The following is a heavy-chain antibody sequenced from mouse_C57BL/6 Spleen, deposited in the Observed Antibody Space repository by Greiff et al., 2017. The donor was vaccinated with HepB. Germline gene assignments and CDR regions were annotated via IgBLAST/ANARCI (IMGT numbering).Heavy chain of an antibody. CDR1: GYTFTSYW. J-gene: IGHJ2*01. CDR2: IHPNSGST. D-gene: IGHD1-1*01. V-gene: IGHV1-64*01. Sequence: QVQLQQSGAELVKPGASVKLSCKASGYTFTSYWMHWVKQRPGQGLEWIGMIHPNSGSTNYNEKFKSKATLTVDKSSSTAYMQLSSLTSEDSAVYYCASFITTVVATDYFDYWGQGTTLTVSS. CDR3: ASFITTVVATDYFDY.